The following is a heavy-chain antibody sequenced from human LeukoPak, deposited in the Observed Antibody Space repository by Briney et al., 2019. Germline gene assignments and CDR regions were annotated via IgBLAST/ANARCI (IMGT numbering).Heavy chain of an antibody. CDR3: ARDRVVVVPAAIWFDP. V-gene: IGHV3-21*01. D-gene: IGHD2-2*01. CDR1: GFIFINAR. CDR2: ISSSSSYI. J-gene: IGHJ5*02. Sequence: PGGSLRLSCAASGFIFINARMNWVRQAPGKGLEWVSSISSSSSYIYYADSVKGRFTISRDNAKNSLYLQMNSLRAEDTAVYYCARDRVVVVPAAIWFDPWGQGTLVTVSS.